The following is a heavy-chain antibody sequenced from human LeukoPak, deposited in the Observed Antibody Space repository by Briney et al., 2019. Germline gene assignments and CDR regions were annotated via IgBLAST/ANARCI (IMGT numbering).Heavy chain of an antibody. J-gene: IGHJ4*02. D-gene: IGHD5-24*01. CDR1: GGSFSGYY. Sequence: SETLSLTCAVYGGSFSGYYWSWIRQPPGKGLEWIGEINHSGSTNYNPSHKSRVTISVDTSKNQFSLKLSSVTAADTAVYYCAGARGMATTYYFDYWGQGTLVTVSS. CDR2: INHSGST. V-gene: IGHV4-34*01. CDR3: AGARGMATTYYFDY.